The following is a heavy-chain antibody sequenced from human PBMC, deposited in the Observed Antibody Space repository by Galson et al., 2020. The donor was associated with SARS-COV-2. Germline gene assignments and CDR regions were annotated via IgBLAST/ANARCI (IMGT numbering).Heavy chain of an antibody. CDR3: ARGLGQRYPGGWFDP. Sequence: SDTLSLTCTVSGGSISSYYWSWIRPPAGTGQEWFGCIYTSWSTNYNPPLKSRVTMSVDTSKNQFSLKLSSVTAADTAVYYCARGLGQRYPGGWFDPWGQGTLVTVSS. V-gene: IGHV4-4*07. CDR2: IYTSWST. J-gene: IGHJ5*02. D-gene: IGHD1-26*01. CDR1: GGSISSYY.